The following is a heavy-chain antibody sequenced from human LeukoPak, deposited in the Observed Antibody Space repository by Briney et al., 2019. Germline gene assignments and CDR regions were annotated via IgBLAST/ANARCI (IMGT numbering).Heavy chain of an antibody. J-gene: IGHJ6*04. D-gene: IGHD1-26*01. CDR2: ISRSGSTI. Sequence: PGGSLRLSCAASGFTFSSYEMNWVRQGPGKGLEWFSFISRSGSTIYYADPVKGRFTISRDNAKNSLYLQMNSLRAEDTAIYYCARWERREIYGMDVWGKGNTVTVSS. CDR1: GFTFSSYE. CDR3: ARWERREIYGMDV. V-gene: IGHV3-48*03.